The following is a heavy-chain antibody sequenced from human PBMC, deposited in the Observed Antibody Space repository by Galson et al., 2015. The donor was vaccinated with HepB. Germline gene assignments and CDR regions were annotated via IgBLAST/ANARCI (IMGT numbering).Heavy chain of an antibody. J-gene: IGHJ6*02. D-gene: IGHD3-22*01. V-gene: IGHV1-3*01. Sequence: SVKVSCKASGYSFGNYVLHWVRQSPGQRLEWMGWINAGNDDTVYSQKFQGRVTITRDTSATTAYMELSSLRSEDTAVYYCARSPLYYYDSSSYFYYYVMDVWSQGTTVTVSS. CDR3: ARSPLYYYDSSSYFYYYVMDV. CDR1: GYSFGNYV. CDR2: INAGNDDT.